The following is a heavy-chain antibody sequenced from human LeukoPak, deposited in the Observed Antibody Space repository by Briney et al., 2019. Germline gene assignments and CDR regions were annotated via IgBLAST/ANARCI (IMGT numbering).Heavy chain of an antibody. J-gene: IGHJ6*03. V-gene: IGHV3-64*01. CDR2: ISSNGGST. Sequence: GGSLRLSCAASGFTFSSYAMHWVRQAPGKGLEYVSAISSNGGSTYYANSLKARFTISRDNSKNTLYLQMGSLRAEDMAVYYCARSCKSRYYMDVWGKGTTVTVSS. CDR3: ARSCKSRYYMDV. CDR1: GFTFSSYA.